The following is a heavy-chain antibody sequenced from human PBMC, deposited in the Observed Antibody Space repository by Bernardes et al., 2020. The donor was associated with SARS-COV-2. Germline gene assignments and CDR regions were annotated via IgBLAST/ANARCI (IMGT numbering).Heavy chain of an antibody. CDR2: MSYDGSNK. V-gene: IGHV3-30*03. J-gene: IGHJ3*02. CDR3: ARVRSYYDSSGYGFALDM. Sequence: GGSLRLSCAASGFTFSRYDMHWVRQAPGKGLEWVSVMSYDGSNKYYADSVKGRFTISRDNSKNTLYLQMKSLRAEDTAVYHCARVRSYYDSSGYGFALDMWGQGTMVAVSS. CDR1: GFTFSRYD. D-gene: IGHD3-22*01.